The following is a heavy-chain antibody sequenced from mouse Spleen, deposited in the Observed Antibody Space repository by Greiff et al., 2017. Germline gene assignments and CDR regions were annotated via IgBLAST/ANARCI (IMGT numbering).Heavy chain of an antibody. CDR1: GFTFSSYG. J-gene: IGHJ2*01. Sequence: EVKLLESGGGLVKPGGSLKLSCAASGFTFSSYGMSWVRQTPEKRLEWVATISGGGSYTYYPDSVKGRFTISRDNAKNNLYLQMSSLRSEDTALYYCAREEGNYFDYWGQGTTLTVSS. CDR3: AREEGNYFDY. V-gene: IGHV5-9-2*01. CDR2: ISGGGSYT.